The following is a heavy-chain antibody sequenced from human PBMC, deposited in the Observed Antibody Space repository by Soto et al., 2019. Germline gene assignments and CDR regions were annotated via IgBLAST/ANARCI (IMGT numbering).Heavy chain of an antibody. CDR3: ARDRRELRTGLYNALDV. CDR1: GGPFN. D-gene: IGHD1-26*01. Sequence: ASVKTSCKVSGGPFNIRWVRPAPGHGLEWMAGIIPVIDTANSSRKVQGRVVISAARATNIVYMELRSLRSDDTAVYYCARDRRELRTGLYNALDVWGQGTTVTVSS. J-gene: IGHJ6*02. CDR2: IIPVIDTA. V-gene: IGHV1-69*06.